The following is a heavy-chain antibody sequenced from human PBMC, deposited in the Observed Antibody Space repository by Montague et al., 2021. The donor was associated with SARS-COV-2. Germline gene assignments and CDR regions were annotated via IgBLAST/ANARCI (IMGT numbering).Heavy chain of an antibody. D-gene: IGHD4-17*01. CDR2: IKQDGSEK. CDR3: ARDLSYGDYNYYYGMDV. Sequence: SLRLSCAASGFTFSSYWMSWVRQAPGEGLEWVANIKQDGSEKYYVDSVKGRFTISRDNAKNSLYLQMNSLRAEDTAVYYCARDLSYGDYNYYYGMDVWGQGTTVTVSS. V-gene: IGHV3-7*03. J-gene: IGHJ6*02. CDR1: GFTFSSYW.